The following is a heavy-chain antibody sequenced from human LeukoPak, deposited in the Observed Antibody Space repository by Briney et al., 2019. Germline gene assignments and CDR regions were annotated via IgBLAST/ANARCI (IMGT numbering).Heavy chain of an antibody. J-gene: IGHJ5*02. Sequence: SETLSLTCTVSGGSISSSSYYWGWIRQPPGKGLEWIGSIYYSGSTCYNPSLKSRVTISVDTSKNQFSLKLSSVTAADTAVYYCARPQYYYGSGSYLFFDPWGQGTLVTVSS. CDR1: GGSISSSSYY. D-gene: IGHD3-10*01. V-gene: IGHV4-39*01. CDR3: ARPQYYYGSGSYLFFDP. CDR2: IYYSGST.